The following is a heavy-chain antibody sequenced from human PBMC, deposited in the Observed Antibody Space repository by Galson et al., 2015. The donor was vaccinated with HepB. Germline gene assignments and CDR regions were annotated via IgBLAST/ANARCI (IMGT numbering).Heavy chain of an antibody. CDR2: INPSGGST. D-gene: IGHD5-12*01. CDR3: ASTSGYDFAFDI. J-gene: IGHJ3*02. CDR1: GYTFTSYY. V-gene: IGHV1-46*04. Sequence: SVKVSCKASGYTFTSYYMHWVRQAPGQGLEWMGIINPSGGSTSYAQKLQGRVTMTRDTSTSTVYMELSSLRSEDTAVYYCASTSGYDFAFDIWGQGTMVTVSS.